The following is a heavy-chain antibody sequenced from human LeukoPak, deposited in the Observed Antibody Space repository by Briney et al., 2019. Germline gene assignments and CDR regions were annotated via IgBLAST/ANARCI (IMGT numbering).Heavy chain of an antibody. CDR1: GYSFTSYW. J-gene: IGHJ5*02. CDR3: ARRSSGWGT. CDR2: IYPGDSDT. V-gene: IGHV5-51*01. D-gene: IGHD6-19*01. Sequence: GESLQISCKGSGYSFTSYWIGWVRQMPGKGLDWMGIIYPGDSDTRYSPSFQGQITISADKSISTAYLEWSSLKASDSAMYYCARRSSGWGTWGQGTLVTVSS.